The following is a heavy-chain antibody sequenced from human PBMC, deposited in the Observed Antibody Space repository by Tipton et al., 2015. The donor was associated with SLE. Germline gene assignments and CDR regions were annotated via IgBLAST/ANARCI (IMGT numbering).Heavy chain of an antibody. CDR2: ISYDGRDE. CDR3: ARDPHGSGYQFGDYFEY. CDR1: GFTFSNYA. D-gene: IGHD3-22*01. V-gene: IGHV3-30*04. Sequence: SLRLSCAASGFTFSNYAMYWFRQAPGKGLEWVAVISYDGRDEYYADSVNGRFTISRDSSMNTVYLQMHSLRPEDTAVYFCARDPHGSGYQFGDYFEYWGQGTLVTVSS. J-gene: IGHJ4*02.